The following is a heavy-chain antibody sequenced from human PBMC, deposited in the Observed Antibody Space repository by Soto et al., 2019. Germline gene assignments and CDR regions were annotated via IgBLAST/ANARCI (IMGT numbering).Heavy chain of an antibody. V-gene: IGHV4-30-4*01. J-gene: IGHJ4*02. Sequence: QVQLQESGPGLVKPSQTLSLTCTVSGGSISSGDYYWSWIRQPPGKGLEWIGYIYYSGSTYYNPSLKSRVTISLDTSKNQFSLKLSSVTDEDTAVYYCARSYDSSGVKGDYWGQGTLVTVSS. CDR2: IYYSGST. D-gene: IGHD3-22*01. CDR3: ARSYDSSGVKGDY. CDR1: GGSISSGDYY.